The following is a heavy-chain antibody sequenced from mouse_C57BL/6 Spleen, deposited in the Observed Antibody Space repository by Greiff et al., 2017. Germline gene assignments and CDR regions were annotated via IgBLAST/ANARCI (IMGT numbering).Heavy chain of an antibody. Sequence: VQLQQPGAELVKPGASVKLSCKASGYTFTSYWMHWVKQRPGQGLAWIGMIHPNSGSTNYNEKFKSKATLTVDKSSSTAYMQLSSLTSEDSAVYYCARGGLIHAMDYWGQGTSVTVSS. J-gene: IGHJ4*01. D-gene: IGHD1-1*01. CDR3: ARGGLIHAMDY. V-gene: IGHV1-64*01. CDR2: IHPNSGST. CDR1: GYTFTSYW.